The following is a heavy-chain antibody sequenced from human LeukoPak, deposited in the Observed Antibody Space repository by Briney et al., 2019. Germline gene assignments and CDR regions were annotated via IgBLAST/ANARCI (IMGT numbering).Heavy chain of an antibody. CDR3: ATYRQVLLPFES. J-gene: IGHJ4*02. CDR2: IFPSGGEI. V-gene: IGHV3-23*01. Sequence: QAGGSLRLSCAASGFTFSTFAMIWVRQPPGKGLEWVSSIFPSGGEIHYADSVRGRFIISRDNSKSTLSLQMNSLRAEDTAIYYCATYRQVLLPFESWGQGTLVTVSS. CDR1: GFTFSTFA. D-gene: IGHD2-8*02.